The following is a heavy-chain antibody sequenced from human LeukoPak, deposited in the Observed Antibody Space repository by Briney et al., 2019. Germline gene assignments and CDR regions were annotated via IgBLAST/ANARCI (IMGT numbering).Heavy chain of an antibody. J-gene: IGHJ5*02. CDR3: ATLNRIGDFWSGYYTRIVGNWFDP. Sequence: ASVKVSCKVSGYTLTELSMHWVRQAPGKGLEWMGGFDPEDGETIYAQKFQGRVTMTEDTSTDTAYMELSSLRSEDTAVYYCATLNRIGDFWSGYYTRIVGNWFDPWGQGTLVTVSS. CDR1: GYTLTELS. V-gene: IGHV1-24*01. CDR2: FDPEDGET. D-gene: IGHD3-3*01.